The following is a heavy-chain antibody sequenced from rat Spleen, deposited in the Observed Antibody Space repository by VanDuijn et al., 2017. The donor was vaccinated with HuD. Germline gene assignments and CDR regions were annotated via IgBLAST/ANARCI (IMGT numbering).Heavy chain of an antibody. D-gene: IGHD1-11*01. CDR3: TREGSSDVMDA. J-gene: IGHJ4*01. Sequence: EVQLVESGGGLVQPGNSLKLSCAASGFTFSDYAMAWVRQSPKKGLEWVATISYDGSSTYYRDSVRGRFTISRDNAKSALYLQMGSLRSEDTATYYCTREGSSDVMDAWGQGASVTVSS. CDR1: GFTFSDYA. CDR2: ISYDGSST. V-gene: IGHV5-17*01.